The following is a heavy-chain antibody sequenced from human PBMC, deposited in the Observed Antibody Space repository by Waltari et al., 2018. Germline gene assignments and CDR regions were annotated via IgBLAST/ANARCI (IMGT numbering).Heavy chain of an antibody. V-gene: IGHV1-69*08. CDR2: IIPIVGTA. J-gene: IGHJ3*02. CDR3: ARDRLYNDFWSPAGAFDI. D-gene: IGHD3-3*01. Sequence: QVQLVQSGAEVKKPGSSVKVSCKASGGTFSSYAISWVRQAPGQGLEWMGRIIPIVGTANYAQKFQGRVTITADKSTSTAYMELSSVTAADTAVYYCARDRLYNDFWSPAGAFDIWGQGTMVTVSS. CDR1: GGTFSSYA.